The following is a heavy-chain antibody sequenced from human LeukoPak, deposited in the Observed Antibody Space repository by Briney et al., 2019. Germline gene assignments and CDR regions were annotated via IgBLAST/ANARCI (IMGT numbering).Heavy chain of an antibody. CDR3: ATYAGSYSKYFQH. V-gene: IGHV5-51*01. Sequence: GGSLEISFKGSDSRFTNYWIGWVRPVPGKGLELRGIIYPGDSDTRYSPSFQGQVTISADKSISTAYLQWSSLKASDTAMYFCATYAGSYSKYFQHWGQGTLVTVSS. CDR1: DSRFTNYW. D-gene: IGHD3-10*01. CDR2: IYPGDSDT. J-gene: IGHJ1*01.